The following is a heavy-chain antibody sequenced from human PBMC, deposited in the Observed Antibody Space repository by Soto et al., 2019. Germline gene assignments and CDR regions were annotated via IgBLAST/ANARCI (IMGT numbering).Heavy chain of an antibody. CDR2: ISGNSAFI. V-gene: IGHV3-21*01. D-gene: IGHD3-22*01. J-gene: IGHJ3*02. CDR1: GFPFGSYN. Sequence: PGASLRLSCVASGFPFGSYNMNWVRQAPGKGLEWVSSISGNSAFIYYTESVKGRFSISRDNAGNSVFLQMDSLRAEDTAVYYCVRAYFYDSSHWHKADGFDIGGQGTMVT. CDR3: VRAYFYDSSHWHKADGFDI.